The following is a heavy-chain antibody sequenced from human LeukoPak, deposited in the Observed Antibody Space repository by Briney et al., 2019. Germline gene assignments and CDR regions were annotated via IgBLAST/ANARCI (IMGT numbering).Heavy chain of an antibody. CDR1: GGSFSGYY. D-gene: IGHD3-10*01. V-gene: IGHV3-7*03. CDR3: ARVRLWFGELGDAFDI. CDR2: IKQDGSEK. J-gene: IGHJ3*02. Sequence: ETLSLTCAVYGGSFSGYYWSWVRQAPGKGLEWVANIKQDGSEKYYVDSVKGRFTISRGNAKNSLYLQMNSLRAEDTAVYYCARVRLWFGELGDAFDIWGQGTMVTVSS.